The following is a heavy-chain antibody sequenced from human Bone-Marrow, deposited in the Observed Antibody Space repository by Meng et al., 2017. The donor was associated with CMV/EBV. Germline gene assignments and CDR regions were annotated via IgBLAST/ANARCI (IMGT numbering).Heavy chain of an antibody. J-gene: IGHJ6*02. V-gene: IGHV4-38-2*02. D-gene: IGHD3-3*01. CDR1: GYSISSGYY. Sequence: SETLSLTCTVSGYSISSGYYWGWIRQPPGKGLEWIGSIYHSGSTYYNPSLKSRVTISVDTSKNQFSLKLSSVTAADTAVYYCAREDQYYDFWSGSAGAYYGMDVWGQGPTVTVSS. CDR3: AREDQYYDFWSGSAGAYYGMDV. CDR2: IYHSGST.